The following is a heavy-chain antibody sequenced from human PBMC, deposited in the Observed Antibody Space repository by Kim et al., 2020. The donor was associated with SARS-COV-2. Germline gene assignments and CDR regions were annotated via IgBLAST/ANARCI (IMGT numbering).Heavy chain of an antibody. D-gene: IGHD3-22*01. J-gene: IGHJ5*02. V-gene: IGHV4-31*02. CDR3: ARDHYYYDSSGYYSNWFDP. Sequence: SRVTISVDTSKNQFSLKLSSVTAADTAVYYCARDHYYYDSSGYYSNWFDPWGQGTLVTVSS.